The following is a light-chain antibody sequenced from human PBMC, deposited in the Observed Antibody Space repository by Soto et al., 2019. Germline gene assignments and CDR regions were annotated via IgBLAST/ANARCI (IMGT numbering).Light chain of an antibody. CDR2: DV. J-gene: IGLJ3*02. CDR3: TSYTSSGTVV. Sequence: QSALTQPASVSGWPGQSITIYCTGTSSAVGGSNYVSCYQLSPGKAPKLLIYDVDRPSGVSNRFSVSKSGNTASLTISGLQAEEEADYYCTSYTSSGTVVFGGGTKLTAL. V-gene: IGLV2-14*01. CDR1: SSAVGGSNY.